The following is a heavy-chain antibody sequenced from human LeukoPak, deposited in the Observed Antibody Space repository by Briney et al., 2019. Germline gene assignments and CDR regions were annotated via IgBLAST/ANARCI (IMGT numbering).Heavy chain of an antibody. CDR3: ARDFCSSTSCYPDY. D-gene: IGHD2-2*01. CDR1: GFTFSSYA. J-gene: IGHJ4*02. CDR2: ISYDGSNK. V-gene: IGHV3-30-3*01. Sequence: GGSLRLSCAASGFTFSSYAMHWVRRAPGKGLEWVAVISYDGSNKYYADSVKGRFTISRDNSKNTLYLQMNSLRAEDTAVYYCARDFCSSTSCYPDYWGQGTLVTVSS.